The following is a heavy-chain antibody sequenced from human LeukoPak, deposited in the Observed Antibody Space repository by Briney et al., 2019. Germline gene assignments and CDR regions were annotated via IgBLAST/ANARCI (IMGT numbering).Heavy chain of an antibody. J-gene: IGHJ4*02. CDR2: IYPGDSDT. CDR1: GYSFNTYW. V-gene: IGHV5-51*01. D-gene: IGHD2-2*01. CDR3: ARRQGCSSTSCPPDY. Sequence: GESLKISCRGSGYSFNTYWIGWVRQMPGKGLEWTGIIYPGDSDTRYSPSFQGQVTMPADKSINTAYLQWSSLKASDTTMYYCARRQGCSSTSCPPDYWGQGTLVTVSS.